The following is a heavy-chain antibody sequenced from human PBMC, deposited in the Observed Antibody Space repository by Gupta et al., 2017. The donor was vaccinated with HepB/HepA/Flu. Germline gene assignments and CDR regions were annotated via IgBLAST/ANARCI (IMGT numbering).Heavy chain of an antibody. V-gene: IGHV3-48*03. CDR3: ARIPLDFDF. CDR1: GFTFSFYE. Sequence: EVQLVESGGGLVQPGGSLRLSCAASGFTFSFYEMNWVRQAPGKGLEWVAYISSSGSTISYADSVKGRFTISRDNAKNSLYLQIHSLRAEDTAVYYCARIPLDFDFWGQGTLVTVSS. CDR2: ISSSGSTI. D-gene: IGHD2-21*01. J-gene: IGHJ4*02.